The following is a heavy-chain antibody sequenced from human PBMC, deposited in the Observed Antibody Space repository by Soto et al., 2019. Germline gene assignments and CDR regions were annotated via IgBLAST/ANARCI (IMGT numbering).Heavy chain of an antibody. CDR3: ARGRRWRVGGVAATPRFDP. CDR1: GGSFSGYY. J-gene: IGHJ5*02. V-gene: IGHV4-34*01. Sequence: SETLSLTCAVYGGSFSGYYWSWIRQPPGKGLEWIGEINHSGSTNYNPSLKSRVTISVDTSKNQFSLKLSSVTAADTAVYYCARGRRWRVGGVAATPRFDPWGQGTLVTVSS. D-gene: IGHD2-15*01. CDR2: INHSGST.